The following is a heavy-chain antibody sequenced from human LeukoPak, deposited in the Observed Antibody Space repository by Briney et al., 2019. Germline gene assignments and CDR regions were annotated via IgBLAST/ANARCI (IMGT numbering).Heavy chain of an antibody. Sequence: GGSLGLSCTASGFSFNTYIMNWVRQAPGKGLEWISYINSGSSITQYADSVTGRFTISRDNARNSLYLQMNSLRAEDTAVYFCARSRYDSYGYFFCDYWGQGTLVTVSS. CDR1: GFSFNTYI. J-gene: IGHJ4*02. V-gene: IGHV3-48*01. D-gene: IGHD5-18*01. CDR2: INSGSSIT. CDR3: ARSRYDSYGYFFCDY.